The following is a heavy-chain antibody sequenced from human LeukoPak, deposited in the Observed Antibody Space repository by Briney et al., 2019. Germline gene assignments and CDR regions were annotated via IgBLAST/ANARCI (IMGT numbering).Heavy chain of an antibody. CDR2: IYPGDSDT. CDR1: GYSFGSYW. D-gene: IGHD1-26*01. CDR3: AIKWDLYWFDP. J-gene: IGHJ5*02. Sequence: GESLKISCKGSGYSFGSYWIGWVRQMPGKGLEWMGIIYPGDSDTRYSPAFQGQVTISADKSISTAYLQWSSLKASDTAMYYCAIKWDLYWFDPWGQGTLVTVSS. V-gene: IGHV5-51*01.